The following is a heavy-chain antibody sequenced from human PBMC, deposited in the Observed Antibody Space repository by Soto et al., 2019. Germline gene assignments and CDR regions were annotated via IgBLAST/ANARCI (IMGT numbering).Heavy chain of an antibody. D-gene: IGHD3-10*01. CDR3: ARGSTDSYPGSRIFDF. CDR1: GFTFSNYW. J-gene: IGHJ4*02. V-gene: IGHV3-7*03. Sequence: EVQLVESGGGLVQPGGSLGLSCAATGFTFSNYWMAWVRQAPGKGLEWVTNIKHEGSEKYYVDSVKGRFTISRDNAKNSLHLQMNSLGAEDTAVYYCARGSTDSYPGSRIFDFWGRGTLVTVSS. CDR2: IKHEGSEK.